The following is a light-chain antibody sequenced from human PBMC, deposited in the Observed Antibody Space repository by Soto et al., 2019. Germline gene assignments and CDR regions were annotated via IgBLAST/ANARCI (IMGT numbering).Light chain of an antibody. CDR1: SSDVGGYNY. CDR3: QCYESRLRPYL. J-gene: IGLJ1*01. V-gene: IGLV2-14*01. Sequence: SGLTQPASVSGSPGQSITVSGTGTSSDVGGYNYVSWYQQHPGKAPKLMIYEVSNRPSGVSNRFSASRSGTSASLAIAGLQAEDEADYYCQCYESRLRPYLFGTGTKVTV. CDR2: EVS.